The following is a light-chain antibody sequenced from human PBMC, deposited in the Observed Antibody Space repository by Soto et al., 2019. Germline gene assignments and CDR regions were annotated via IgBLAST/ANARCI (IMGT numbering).Light chain of an antibody. Sequence: SYELTQPPSVSVAPGKTARINCGGNNIGSKSLHWYQQKPGQAPVLVIYYANDRPSGIPERVSGSNSENTATLTISRVGAGDEADYYCQVWDSSSDHVLFGGGTKLTVL. CDR3: QVWDSSSDHVL. CDR1: NIGSKS. J-gene: IGLJ2*01. V-gene: IGLV3-21*04. CDR2: YAN.